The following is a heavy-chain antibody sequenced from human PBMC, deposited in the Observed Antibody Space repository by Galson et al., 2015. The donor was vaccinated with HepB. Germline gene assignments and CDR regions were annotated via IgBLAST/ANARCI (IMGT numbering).Heavy chain of an antibody. V-gene: IGHV1-46*01. J-gene: IGHJ3*02. CDR1: GYTFTSYY. D-gene: IGHD6-19*01. Sequence: SVKVSCKASGYTFTSYYMHWVRQAPGQGLEWMGIINPSGGSTSYAQKFQGRVTMTRDTSTSTVYMELSSLRSEDTAVYYCARAWLAGINLPQNAFDIWGQGTMVTVSS. CDR2: INPSGGST. CDR3: ARAWLAGINLPQNAFDI.